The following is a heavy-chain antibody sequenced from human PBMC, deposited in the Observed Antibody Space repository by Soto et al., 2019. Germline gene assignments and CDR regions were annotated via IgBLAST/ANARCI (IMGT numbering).Heavy chain of an antibody. V-gene: IGHV1-46*03. D-gene: IGHD4-17*01. CDR2: INPSGGST. CDR1: GYTFINYY. CDR3: ARDYGDYVDY. Sequence: ASVKVSCKASGYTFINYYMHWVRQAPGQGLEWMGIINPSGGSTSYAQKFQGRVTMTRDTSTSTVYMEVSSLRSEDTAVYYCARDYGDYVDYWGQGTLVTVSS. J-gene: IGHJ4*02.